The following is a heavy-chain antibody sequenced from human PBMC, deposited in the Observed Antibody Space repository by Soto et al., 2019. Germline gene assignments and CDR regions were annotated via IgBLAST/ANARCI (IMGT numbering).Heavy chain of an antibody. D-gene: IGHD3-22*01. J-gene: IGHJ4*02. V-gene: IGHV3-21*01. CDR3: ARPPNYYDSSGYYGY. CDR2: ISSSSSYI. Sequence: VGSLRLSCAASGFTFSSYSMNWVRQAPGKGLEWVSSISSSSSYIYYVDSVKGRFTISRDNAKNSLYLQMNSLRAEDTAVYYCARPPNYYDSSGYYGYWGQGTLVTVSS. CDR1: GFTFSSYS.